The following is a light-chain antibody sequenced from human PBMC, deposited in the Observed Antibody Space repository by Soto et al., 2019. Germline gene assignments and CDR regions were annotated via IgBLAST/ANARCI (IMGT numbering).Light chain of an antibody. J-gene: IGLJ2*01. V-gene: IGLV2-14*03. Sequence: QSALTQPASVSGSPGQSITISCTGTTSDVGSYNFVSRYQHHPGKAPKLMIYDVSDRPSGVSDRFSGSKSGNTASLTISGLQAEDEADYYCSSYTSSTTLVVFGGGTKLTVL. CDR1: TSDVGSYNF. CDR3: SSYTSSTTLVV. CDR2: DVS.